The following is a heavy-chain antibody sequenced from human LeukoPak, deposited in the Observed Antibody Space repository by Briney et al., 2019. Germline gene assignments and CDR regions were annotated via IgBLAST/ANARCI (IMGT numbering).Heavy chain of an antibody. CDR2: IFYSGST. CDR1: GGSISTSNYY. D-gene: IGHD7-27*01. Sequence: SETLSLTCTVSGGSISTSNYYWGWIRQPPGKGLEWIGNIFYSGSTYYSPSLRSRITINPDTSKNQFSLQLNSVTPEDTAVYYCARAPKETGDFGPWGQGTLVTVSS. J-gene: IGHJ5*02. CDR3: ARAPKETGDFGP. V-gene: IGHV4-39*01.